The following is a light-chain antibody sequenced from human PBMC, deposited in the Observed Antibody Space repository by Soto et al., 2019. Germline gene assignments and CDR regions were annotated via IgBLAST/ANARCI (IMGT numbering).Light chain of an antibody. CDR1: QSVSSSY. Sequence: EIVVTQSPGTLSLSPGERATLSCRASQSVSSSYLAWYQQKPGQAPRLLIYRASYRATGIPDRFSGSGSGTDFTLTISRLEPEDFAVYYCQQYGSSRAFGQGTKVDIK. CDR3: QQYGSSRA. CDR2: RAS. J-gene: IGKJ1*01. V-gene: IGKV3-20*01.